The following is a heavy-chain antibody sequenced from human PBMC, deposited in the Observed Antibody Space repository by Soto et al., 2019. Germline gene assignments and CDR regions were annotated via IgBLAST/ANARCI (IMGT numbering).Heavy chain of an antibody. D-gene: IGHD4-17*01. V-gene: IGHV3-23*01. Sequence: GGSLRLSCTASGFTFSSSAINWVRQAPGKGLEWVSGISGSGGSTYYADSVKGRFTISRDNSINTLYLQMTSLRTEDTAVYYCAHPRGYGVFDAVDIWGQGTMVTVSS. J-gene: IGHJ3*02. CDR3: AHPRGYGVFDAVDI. CDR1: GFTFSSSA. CDR2: ISGSGGST.